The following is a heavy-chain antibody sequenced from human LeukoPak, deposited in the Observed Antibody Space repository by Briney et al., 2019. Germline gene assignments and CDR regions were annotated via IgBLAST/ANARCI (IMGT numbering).Heavy chain of an antibody. D-gene: IGHD2-2*01. Sequence: SETLSLTCAVYGGSFSGYYWSWIRQPPGKGLEWIGEINHSGSTNYNPSLKSRVTISVDTSKNQFSLKLSSVTAADTAVYYCARMVPAQDFDYWGQGTLVTVSS. CDR2: INHSGST. CDR3: ARMVPAQDFDY. V-gene: IGHV4-34*01. J-gene: IGHJ4*02. CDR1: GGSFSGYY.